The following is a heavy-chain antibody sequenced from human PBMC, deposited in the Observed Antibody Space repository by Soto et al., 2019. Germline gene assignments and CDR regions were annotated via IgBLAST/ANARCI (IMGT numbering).Heavy chain of an antibody. D-gene: IGHD4-17*01. J-gene: IGHJ6*02. CDR2: ISYDGNKK. CDR3: ARDHDYGIYYYYGMGV. Sequence: QVQLVESGGGVVQPGRSLRLSCAASGFTFSNYAMQWVRQAPCKGLEWVAVISYDGNKKYYADSVKGRFTISRDNSKNTLYLQMNSLRTEDTAVYYCARDHDYGIYYYYGMGVWGQGTAVNVSS. V-gene: IGHV3-30-3*01. CDR1: GFTFSNYA.